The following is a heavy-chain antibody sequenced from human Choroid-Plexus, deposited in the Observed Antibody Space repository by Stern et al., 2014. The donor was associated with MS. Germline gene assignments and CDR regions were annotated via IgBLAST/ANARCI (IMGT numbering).Heavy chain of an antibody. J-gene: IGHJ5*02. V-gene: IGHV3-30*18. D-gene: IGHD2/OR15-2a*01. CDR3: AKDRQYLTYFFDH. Sequence: QVQPVASAGGVVQPGRPLRLSCVASGFTFGSCALHWVRQAPGKGLEWVAGGSYDGSNKYYADSVKGRFTISRDNSQNTLYMQMSSLRPEDTAVYYCAKDRQYLTYFFDHWGQGSLVTVSS. CDR2: GSYDGSNK. CDR1: GFTFGSCA.